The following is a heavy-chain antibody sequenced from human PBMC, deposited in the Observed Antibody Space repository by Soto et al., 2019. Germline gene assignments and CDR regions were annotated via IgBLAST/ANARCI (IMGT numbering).Heavy chain of an antibody. CDR3: ERGDYGDYTFDY. V-gene: IGHV1-3*01. D-gene: IGHD4-17*01. CDR1: GYTFTSYA. CDR2: INAGNGNT. J-gene: IGHJ4*02. Sequence: ASVKVSCKASGYTFTSYAMHWVRQAPGQRLEWMGWINAGNGNTKYSQKFQGRVTITRDTSASTAYMELSSLRSEDTAVYYCERGDYGDYTFDYCGQGSLVTVSS.